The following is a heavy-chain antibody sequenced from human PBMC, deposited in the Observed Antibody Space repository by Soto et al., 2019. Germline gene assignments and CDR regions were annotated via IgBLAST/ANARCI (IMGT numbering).Heavy chain of an antibody. V-gene: IGHV4-39*01. J-gene: IGHJ6*02. CDR3: VSFGDPLLEGGMDV. CDR1: GGSISSSSYY. CDR2: IYYSGST. Sequence: PSETLSLTYSGSGGSISSSSYYWGWIRQPQGKGLEWSGSIYYSGSTYYNPSLKSRVTISVDTSKNQFSLKLSSVTAADTAVYYCVSFGDPLLEGGMDVRGQGTTFTVSS. D-gene: IGHD3-16*01.